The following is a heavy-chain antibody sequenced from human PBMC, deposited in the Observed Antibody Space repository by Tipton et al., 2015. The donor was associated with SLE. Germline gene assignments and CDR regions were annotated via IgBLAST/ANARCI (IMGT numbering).Heavy chain of an antibody. CDR2: INWNGGST. CDR1: GSTFDDYG. V-gene: IGHV3-20*04. CDR3: ARDLSSSWSLLDY. Sequence: GSLRLSCAASGSTFDDYGMSWVRQAPGKGLEWVSGINWNGGSTGYADSVKGRFTISRDNAKNSLYLQMNSLRAEDTAVYYCARDLSSSWSLLDYWGQGTLVTVSS. D-gene: IGHD6-13*01. J-gene: IGHJ4*02.